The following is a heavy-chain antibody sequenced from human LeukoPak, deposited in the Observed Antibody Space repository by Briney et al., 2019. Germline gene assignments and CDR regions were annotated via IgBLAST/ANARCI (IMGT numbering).Heavy chain of an antibody. Sequence: PGGSLRLSCAASGFTFSGYAMSWVRQAPGKGLEWVSAISGSGGSTYYADSVKGRFTISRDNSKNTLYLQMNSLRAEDTAVYYCAKDFTRSYIVATIVLNYWGQGTLVTVSS. CDR1: GFTFSGYA. D-gene: IGHD5-12*01. CDR2: ISGSGGST. V-gene: IGHV3-23*01. CDR3: AKDFTRSYIVATIVLNY. J-gene: IGHJ4*02.